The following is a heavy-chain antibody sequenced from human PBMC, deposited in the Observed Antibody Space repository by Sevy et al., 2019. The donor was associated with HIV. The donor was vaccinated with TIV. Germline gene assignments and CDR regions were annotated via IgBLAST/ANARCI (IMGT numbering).Heavy chain of an antibody. CDR1: GYTFTSYY. CDR2: INPSGGST. D-gene: IGHD6-6*01. CDR3: AREGSSSSKGNWFDP. V-gene: IGHV1-46*03. J-gene: IGHJ5*02. Sequence: ASVKVSCKASGYTFTSYYMHWVRQAPGQGLEWMGIINPSGGSTSYAQKFQGRITMTRDTSTSTVYMELSSLRSEDTAVYYCAREGSSSSKGNWFDPWGQGTLVTVSS.